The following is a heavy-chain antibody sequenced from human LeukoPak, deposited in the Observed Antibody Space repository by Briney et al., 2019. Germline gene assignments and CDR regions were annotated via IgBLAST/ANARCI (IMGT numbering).Heavy chain of an antibody. CDR2: INHSGST. CDR3: ARGPGSGHLFDY. J-gene: IGHJ4*02. V-gene: IGHV4-34*01. CDR1: GGSFSGYF. Sequence: PSETLSLTCAVYGGSFSGYFWSWIRQPPGKGLEWIGEINHSGSTDYNPFPKSRVSISVDTSKNQFSLKVNSVTAADTSIYYCARGPGSGHLFDYWGRGTLVTVSS. D-gene: IGHD6-19*01.